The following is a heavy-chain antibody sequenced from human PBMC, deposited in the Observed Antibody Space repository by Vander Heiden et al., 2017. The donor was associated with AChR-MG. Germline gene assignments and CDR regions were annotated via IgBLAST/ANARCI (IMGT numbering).Heavy chain of an antibody. CDR1: GVPLTSYG. Sequence: AASGVPLTSYGFYSVRQAPGKGLEWVAVISYDGSDKYYADSVKGRFTVSRDNSKNTVFLHMNNLRSEDTAVYYCARDSPPTRITIFGRTSLDDWGPGTLVTGSS. V-gene: IGHV3-30-3*01. D-gene: IGHD3-9*01. CDR3: ARDSPPTRITIFGRTSLDD. CDR2: ISYDGSDK. J-gene: IGHJ4*02.